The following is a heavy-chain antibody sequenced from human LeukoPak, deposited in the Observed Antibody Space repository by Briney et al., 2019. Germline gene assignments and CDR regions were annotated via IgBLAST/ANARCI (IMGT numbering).Heavy chain of an antibody. Sequence: PGGSLRLSCAASGFTFSSYAMSWVRQAPGKGLEWVSAISGSGGSTYYADSVKGRFTISRDNSKNTLYLQMNSLRAEDTAVYYCAKARKYYYDSSGYYLNYFDYWGQGTLVTVSS. CDR2: ISGSGGST. CDR3: AKARKYYYDSSGYYLNYFDY. V-gene: IGHV3-23*01. CDR1: GFTFSSYA. J-gene: IGHJ4*02. D-gene: IGHD3-22*01.